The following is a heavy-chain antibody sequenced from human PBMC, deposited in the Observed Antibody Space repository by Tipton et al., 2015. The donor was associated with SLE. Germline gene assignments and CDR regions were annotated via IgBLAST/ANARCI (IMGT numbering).Heavy chain of an antibody. V-gene: IGHV4-59*11. CDR2: IYYSGST. CDR1: GGPISSHY. Sequence: TLSLTCTVSGGPISSHYWSWIRQPPGKGLEWIGYIYYSGSTNYNPSLKSRVTISVDTSKNQFSLKLSSVTAADTAVYYCARGVGATGFDYWGQGTLVTVSS. CDR3: ARGVGATGFDY. D-gene: IGHD1-26*01. J-gene: IGHJ4*02.